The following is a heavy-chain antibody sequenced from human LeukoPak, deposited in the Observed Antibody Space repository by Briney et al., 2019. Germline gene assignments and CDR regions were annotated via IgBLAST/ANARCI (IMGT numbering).Heavy chain of an antibody. CDR3: AKDQISSSLSYNWFDP. V-gene: IGHV3-23*01. CDR2: ISASGGRT. D-gene: IGHD2-2*01. Sequence: GGSLRLSCTGSGFPLSSYAMSWVRQAPGKGLEWVSAISASGGRTYYADSVKGRFTVSRDNSNNTLYLQMNSLRADDTALYYCAKDQISSSLSYNWFDPWGQGTQVTVSS. J-gene: IGHJ5*02. CDR1: GFPLSSYA.